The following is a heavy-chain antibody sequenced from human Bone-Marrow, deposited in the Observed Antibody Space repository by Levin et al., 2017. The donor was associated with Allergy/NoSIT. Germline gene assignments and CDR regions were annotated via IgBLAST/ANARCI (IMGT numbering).Heavy chain of an antibody. CDR2: ISYDGNYK. CDR1: GITFSSYA. V-gene: IGHV3-30*04. J-gene: IGHJ3*02. D-gene: IGHD1-26*01. CDR3: GALGLRRRFDI. Sequence: GGSLRLSCVASGITFSSYAMYWVRQAPGKGLEWVAVISYDGNYKYYADSVTGRFNISRDNSKLYVQMNSLRVEDTAVYYCGALGLRRRFDIWGQGTMVTVSS.